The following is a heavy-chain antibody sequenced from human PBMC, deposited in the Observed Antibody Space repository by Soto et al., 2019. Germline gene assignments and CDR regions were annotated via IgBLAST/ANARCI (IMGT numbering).Heavy chain of an antibody. CDR3: ARAQIQLRSYGMDV. Sequence: LRLSCAASGFTFSSYSMNWVRQAPGKGLEWVSSISSSSSYIYYADSVKGRFTISRDNAKNSLYLQTNSLRAEDTAVYYCARAQIQLRSYGMDVWGQGTTVTVSS. CDR1: GFTFSSYS. CDR2: ISSSSSYI. V-gene: IGHV3-21*01. D-gene: IGHD5-18*01. J-gene: IGHJ6*02.